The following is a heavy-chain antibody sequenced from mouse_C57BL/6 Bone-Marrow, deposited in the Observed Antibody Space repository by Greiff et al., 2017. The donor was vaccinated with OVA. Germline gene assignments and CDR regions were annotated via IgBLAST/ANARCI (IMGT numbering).Heavy chain of an antibody. CDR3: ANLWLRRRGFDY. D-gene: IGHD2-2*01. CDR1: GYTFTSYW. V-gene: IGHV1-7*01. CDR2: INPSSGYT. Sequence: VHLVESGAELAKPGASVKLSCKASGYTFTSYWMHWVKQRPGQGLEWIGYINPSSGYTKYNQKFKDKATLTADKSSSTAYMQLSSLTYEDSAVYYCANLWLRRRGFDYWGQGTTLTVSS. J-gene: IGHJ2*01.